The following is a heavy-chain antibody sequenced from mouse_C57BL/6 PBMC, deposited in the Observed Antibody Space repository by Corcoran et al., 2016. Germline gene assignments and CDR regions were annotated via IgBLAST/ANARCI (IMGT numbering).Heavy chain of an antibody. CDR2: ISYDGSN. CDR3: AREGFYDGYYSAY. Sequence: DVQFQESVPGLVKPSQSLSLTCSVTGYFITSCYYWSCIRQFPGNKLELMGYISYDGSNNYNPSHKNRISITRDTYKNQFFLKLNSVTTEDTATHYCAREGFYDGYYSAYWGQGTLVTVSA. V-gene: IGHV3-6*01. CDR1: GYFITSCYY. D-gene: IGHD2-3*01. J-gene: IGHJ3*01.